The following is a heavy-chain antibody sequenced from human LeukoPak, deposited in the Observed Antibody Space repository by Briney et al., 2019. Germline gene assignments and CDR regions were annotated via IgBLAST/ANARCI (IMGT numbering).Heavy chain of an antibody. J-gene: IGHJ4*02. CDR2: IKEDESAK. CDR3: SRDVGGVFDY. Sequence: GGSLRLSCADPGDSSLTSTMSSGRQAPGKGLEWVANIKEDESAKHQADSVKGRFTISRDNAQNSVYLQMSSLRGDDTAVYYCSRDVGGVFDYWGQGTLVTVSS. CDR1: GDSSLTST. D-gene: IGHD1-26*01. V-gene: IGHV3-7*01.